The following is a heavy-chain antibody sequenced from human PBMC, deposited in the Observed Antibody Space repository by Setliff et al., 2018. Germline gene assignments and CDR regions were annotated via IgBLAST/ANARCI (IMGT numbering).Heavy chain of an antibody. J-gene: IGHJ4*01. Sequence: GASVKVSCKASGYMFTRYRITWVRQSPGQGLEWTGWISTRNDDTGYAEKLKGIFTLTTDTSTNTAYLELRILRFDDKAVYYCARRSGDRVMPTGWPDDFDYWGRGTLVTVSS. CDR1: GYMFTRYR. CDR3: ARRSGDRVMPTGWPDDFDY. V-gene: IGHV1-18*01. D-gene: IGHD2-21*01. CDR2: ISTRNDDT.